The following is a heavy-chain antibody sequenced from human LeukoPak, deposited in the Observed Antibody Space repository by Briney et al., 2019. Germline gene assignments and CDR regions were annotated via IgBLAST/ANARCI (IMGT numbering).Heavy chain of an antibody. J-gene: IGHJ4*02. D-gene: IGHD6-19*01. CDR2: ISSSSSYI. CDR3: ARNLGSSGSYFDY. V-gene: IGHV3-21*01. CDR1: GFTFSSYS. Sequence: GGSLRLSCAASGFTFSSYSMNWVRQAPGKGLEWVSSISSSSSYIYYADSVKGRFTISRDNAKNSLYLQMNSLRAEDTAVYYCARNLGSSGSYFDYWGQGTLVTVSS.